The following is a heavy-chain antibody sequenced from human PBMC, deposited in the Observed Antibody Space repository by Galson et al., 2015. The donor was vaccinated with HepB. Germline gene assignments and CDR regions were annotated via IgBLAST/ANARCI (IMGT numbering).Heavy chain of an antibody. V-gene: IGHV5-51*01. J-gene: IGHJ4*02. D-gene: IGHD6-19*01. CDR1: GYSFTSYW. CDR3: ARHFEARAVAGPAPDY. Sequence: QSGAEVKKPGESLKISCKGSGYSFTSYWIGWVRQMPGKGLEWMGIIYPGDSDTRYSPSFQGQVTISADKSISTAYLQWSSLKASDTAMYYCARHFEARAVAGPAPDYWGQGTLVTVSS. CDR2: IYPGDSDT.